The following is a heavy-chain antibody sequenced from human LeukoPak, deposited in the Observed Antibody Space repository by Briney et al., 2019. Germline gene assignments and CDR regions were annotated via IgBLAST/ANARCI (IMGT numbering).Heavy chain of an antibody. J-gene: IGHJ3*02. CDR3: AITLAAAGYDAFDI. D-gene: IGHD6-13*01. CDR1: GYTFTSYD. V-gene: IGHV1-8*01. CDR2: MNPNSGNT. Sequence: GASVKVSCKASGYTFTSYDINWVRQATGQGLEWMGWMNPNSGNTGYAQKFQGRVTMTRNTSISTAYMELSSLRSEDTAVYYCAITLAAAGYDAFDIWGQGTVVTVSS.